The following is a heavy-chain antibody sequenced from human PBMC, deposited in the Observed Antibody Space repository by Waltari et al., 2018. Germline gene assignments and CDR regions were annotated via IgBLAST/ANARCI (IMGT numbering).Heavy chain of an antibody. CDR3: ARDWAGTAQFPYYYYGMDV. CDR1: GFTFSNYA. Sequence: QVQLVESGGGVVQPGRSLRLSCAASGFTFSNYAMHWVRQAPGKGLEGVAVTSYDGSDKYYADSVKGRFTISRDNSKNTLYLQMNSLRDEDTAVYYCARDWAGTAQFPYYYYGMDVWGQGTTVTVSS. D-gene: IGHD1-1*01. V-gene: IGHV3-30*04. J-gene: IGHJ6*02. CDR2: TSYDGSDK.